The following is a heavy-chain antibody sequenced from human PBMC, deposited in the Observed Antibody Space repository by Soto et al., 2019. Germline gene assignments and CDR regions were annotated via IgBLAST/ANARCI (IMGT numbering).Heavy chain of an antibody. CDR3: ARQVYDNSGFLCDL. CDR2: IYYSGTS. V-gene: IGHV4-59*01. Sequence: SETLSLTCTLSGGSLGSECWNWIRLPPGETKKWIGSIYYSGTSNYNPSLRSRVTMSVDTSENQFSLHLSSVTAADTAVYYGARQVYDNSGFLCDLWGHGALVTVS. J-gene: IGHJ4*01. D-gene: IGHD3-22*01. CDR1: GGSLGSEC.